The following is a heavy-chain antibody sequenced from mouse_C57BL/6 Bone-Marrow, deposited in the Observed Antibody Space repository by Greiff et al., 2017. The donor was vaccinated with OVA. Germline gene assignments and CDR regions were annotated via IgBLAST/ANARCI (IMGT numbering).Heavy chain of an antibody. J-gene: IGHJ3*01. CDR3: ARIGSLYYFSWFAD. Sequence: QVQLKESGPGILQPSQTLSLTRSFSVFSLITFCMGVGWIRQPSGKGLEWLAHIWWDDDKYYNPALKSRLTISKDTSKNQVFLKIANVDTADTATYYCARIGSLYYFSWFADWGQGTLVTVSA. CDR2: IWWDDDK. V-gene: IGHV8-8*01. D-gene: IGHD1-1*01. CDR1: VFSLITFCMG.